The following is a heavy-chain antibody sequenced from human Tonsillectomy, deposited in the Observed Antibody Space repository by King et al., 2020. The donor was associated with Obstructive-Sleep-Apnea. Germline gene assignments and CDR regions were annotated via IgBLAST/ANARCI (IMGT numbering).Heavy chain of an antibody. CDR2: IDPSDSYT. D-gene: IGHD3-10*01. CDR3: ARLWFGHQTNWFDP. CDR1: GYGFINYW. V-gene: IGHV5-10-1*03. Sequence: VQLVESGAEVKKPGESLRISCKGSGYGFINYWISWVRQRPGKGLEWMGRIDPSDSYTKYSPSFQGHVTISTDKSISTAYLQWSSLKASDTAMYYCARLWFGHQTNWFDPWGQGTLVTVSS. J-gene: IGHJ5*02.